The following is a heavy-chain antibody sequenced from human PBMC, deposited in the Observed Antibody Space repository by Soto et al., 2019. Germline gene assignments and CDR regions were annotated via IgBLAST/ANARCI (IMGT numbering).Heavy chain of an antibody. Sequence: GASVKVSCKASGYTFTSYAMHWVRQAPGQRLEWMGWINADNGNTNYAQKLQGRVTMTTDTSTSTAYMELRSLRSDDTAVYYCARVWGEQDNAFDIWGQGTMVTVSS. CDR1: GYTFTSYA. V-gene: IGHV1-3*01. J-gene: IGHJ3*02. CDR2: INADNGNT. CDR3: ARVWGEQDNAFDI. D-gene: IGHD3-16*01.